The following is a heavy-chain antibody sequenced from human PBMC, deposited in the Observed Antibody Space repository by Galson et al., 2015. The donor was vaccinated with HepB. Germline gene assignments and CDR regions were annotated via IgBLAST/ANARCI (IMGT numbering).Heavy chain of an antibody. V-gene: IGHV3-64*01. Sequence: RQAPGKGLEYVSAISSNGGSTYYANSVKGRFTISRDNSKNTLYLQMGSLRAEDMAVYYCARAKCSGGSCYPEFGYFDYWGQGTLVTVSS. D-gene: IGHD2-15*01. CDR3: ARAKCSGGSCYPEFGYFDY. CDR2: ISSNGGST. J-gene: IGHJ4*02.